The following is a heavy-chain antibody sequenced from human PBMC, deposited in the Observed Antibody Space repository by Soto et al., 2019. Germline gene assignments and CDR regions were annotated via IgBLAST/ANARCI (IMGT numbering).Heavy chain of an antibody. CDR2: IRSKANSYVT. CDR3: TRHSTDIVVVPAAMDYYGMDV. V-gene: IGHV3-73*01. CDR1: GFTFSGSA. Sequence: GGSLRLSCAASGFTFSGSAMHWVRQASGKGLEWVGRIRSKANSYVTAYAASVKGRYTISRDDSKNTAYLQMNGLKTEDTAVYDRTRHSTDIVVVPAAMDYYGMDVWGQGTTVTVSS. D-gene: IGHD2-2*01. J-gene: IGHJ6*02.